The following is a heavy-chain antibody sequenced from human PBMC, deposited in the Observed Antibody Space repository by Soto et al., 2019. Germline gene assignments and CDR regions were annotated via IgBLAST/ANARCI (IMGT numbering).Heavy chain of an antibody. J-gene: IGHJ4*02. D-gene: IGHD3-22*01. CDR2: IYTGDSDT. CDR1: GYSFTSYW. V-gene: IGHV5-51*01. Sequence: GESLKISCKGSGYSFTSYWIGWVRQVPGKGLEWMGIIYTGDSDTRYSPSFQGQVTISADKSISTAYLQWSSLKASDTAIYYCARCPRDDSSGYYRLRVAYFDSWGQGTLVTVSS. CDR3: ARCPRDDSSGYYRLRVAYFDS.